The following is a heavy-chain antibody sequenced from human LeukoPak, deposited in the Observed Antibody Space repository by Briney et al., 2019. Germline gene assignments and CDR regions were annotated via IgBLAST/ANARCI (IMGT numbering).Heavy chain of an antibody. V-gene: IGHV3-21*01. D-gene: IGHD2-2*01. CDR1: GFTFSSYN. CDR3: ATYCSSTSCYVLSRAFQH. Sequence: GGSLRLSCAASGFTFSSYNMNWVRQAPGKGLEWVSSISRSSAYIYYADSVKGRFTISRDNAKNSLYLQMNSLRAEDTAVYYCATYCSSTSCYVLSRAFQHWGQGTLVTVSS. CDR2: ISRSSAYI. J-gene: IGHJ1*01.